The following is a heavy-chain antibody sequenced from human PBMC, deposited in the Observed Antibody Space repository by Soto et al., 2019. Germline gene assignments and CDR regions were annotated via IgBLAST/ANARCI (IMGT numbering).Heavy chain of an antibody. CDR1: GYIFTNFA. D-gene: IGHD6-13*01. Sequence: ASVKVSCKTSGYIFTNFALHWVRQATGQRPEWMGWITAGNGNSKYSQSFEGRVTITRDTSATTAYMELSSLRSEDTAVYYGARGGGGVAAAGTRLDFWGQGTLVTLSS. J-gene: IGHJ4*02. CDR2: ITAGNGNS. CDR3: ARGGGGVAAAGTRLDF. V-gene: IGHV1-3*01.